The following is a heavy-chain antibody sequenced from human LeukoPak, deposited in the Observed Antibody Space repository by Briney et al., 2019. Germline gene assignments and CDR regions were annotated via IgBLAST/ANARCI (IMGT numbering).Heavy chain of an antibody. CDR1: GGSISSGSYY. J-gene: IGHJ4*02. CDR3: ARTTYYYDR. V-gene: IGHV4-61*02. CDR2: IYTSGST. Sequence: SETLSLTCTVSGGSISSGSYYWSWIRQPAGKGLEGIGRIYTSGSTNYNPSLKSRVTISVDTSKNPFSLKLSSVTAADTAVYYCARTTYYYDRWGQGTLVTVSS. D-gene: IGHD3-22*01.